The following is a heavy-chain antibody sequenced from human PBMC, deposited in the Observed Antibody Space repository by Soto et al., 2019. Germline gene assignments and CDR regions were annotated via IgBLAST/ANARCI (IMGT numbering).Heavy chain of an antibody. CDR1: GCLFSANY. J-gene: IGHJ5*02. V-gene: IGHV1-2*02. D-gene: IGHD3-10*01. Sequence: ASLKVSCKASGCLFSANYIHWVPKAPGQGLVLLVCNNPHSRPPNYAQKFLGRVTMSADTSASTAYMDRARLKSDDTAVYYCVRAHALGFSNGLGHWGRTTLVTV. CDR3: VRAHALGFSNGLGH. CDR2: NNPHSRPP.